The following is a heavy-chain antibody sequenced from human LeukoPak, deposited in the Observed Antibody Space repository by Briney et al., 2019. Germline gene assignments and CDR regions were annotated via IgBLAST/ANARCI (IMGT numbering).Heavy chain of an antibody. Sequence: SETLTLTCSVSGGSLPSGPKYWTSIWRPAGKGLVWIGRYQSSGRVNYNPSLQSRVSVYLDTPKDLDSLQLTSVTAADTAVYYCARDRGNGDYGDFFDSWGQGTQVTVSS. CDR3: ARDRGNGDYGDFFDS. CDR1: GGSLPSGPKY. J-gene: IGHJ4*02. D-gene: IGHD4-17*01. CDR2: YQSSGRV. V-gene: IGHV4-61*02.